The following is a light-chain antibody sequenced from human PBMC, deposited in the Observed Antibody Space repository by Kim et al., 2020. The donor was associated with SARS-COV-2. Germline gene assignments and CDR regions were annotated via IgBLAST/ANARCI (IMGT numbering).Light chain of an antibody. J-gene: IGKJ4*01. V-gene: IGKV3-11*01. CDR3: QQRYDWPLT. Sequence: LPPGERATLACRASQRVGKSLAWFQQNPGQAPRLLIFETSNRDTGIPARFSGSGSGTGFTLTISSLEPEDFAVYYCQQRYDWPLTFGGGTKVDIK. CDR2: ETS. CDR1: QRVGKS.